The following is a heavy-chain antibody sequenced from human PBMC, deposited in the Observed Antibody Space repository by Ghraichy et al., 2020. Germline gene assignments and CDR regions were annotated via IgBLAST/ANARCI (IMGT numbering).Heavy chain of an antibody. CDR2: IYYSGST. Sequence: SETLSLTCTVSGGSISSYYWSWIRQPPGKGLEWIGYIYYSGSTNYNPSLKSRVTISVDTSKNQFSLKLSSVTAADTAVYYCARDHNSSWYGRNYYGMDVWGQGTTVTVSS. D-gene: IGHD6-13*01. J-gene: IGHJ6*02. CDR3: ARDHNSSWYGRNYYGMDV. V-gene: IGHV4-59*01. CDR1: GGSISSYY.